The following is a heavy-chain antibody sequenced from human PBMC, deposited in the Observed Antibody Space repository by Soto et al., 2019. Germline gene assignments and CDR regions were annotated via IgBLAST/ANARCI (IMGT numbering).Heavy chain of an antibody. CDR3: ASVMGLGYCSSTSCPGNAFDI. V-gene: IGHV1-18*01. CDR1: GYTFTSYG. D-gene: IGHD2-2*01. CDR2: ISAYNGNT. Sequence: ASVKVSCKASGYTFTSYGISWVRQAPGQGLEWMGWISAYNGNTNYAQKLQGRVTMTTDTSTSTAYMELRSLRSDDTAVYYCASVMGLGYCSSTSCPGNAFDIWGQGTMVT. J-gene: IGHJ3*02.